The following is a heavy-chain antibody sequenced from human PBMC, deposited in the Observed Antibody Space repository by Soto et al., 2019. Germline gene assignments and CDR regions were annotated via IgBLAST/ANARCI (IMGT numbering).Heavy chain of an antibody. CDR3: AYTGDSGFDPNFAS. J-gene: IGHJ4*02. CDR1: GFTFRKYA. D-gene: IGHD5-12*01. CDR2: ISASTITS. Sequence: EVQLLESGGGLVQPGESLRLSCAASGFTFRKYAMSWVRQAPGKGLEWVSAISASTITSYYADSVKGRFTISRDNSANSLYLQMNGLRAEDPAIYYCAYTGDSGFDPNFASWGQGTMVTVSS. V-gene: IGHV3-23*01.